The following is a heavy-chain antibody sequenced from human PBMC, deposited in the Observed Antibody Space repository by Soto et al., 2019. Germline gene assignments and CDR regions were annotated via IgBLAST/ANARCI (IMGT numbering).Heavy chain of an antibody. V-gene: IGHV3-23*01. CDR3: AKDFEVSTFYYYDSSGYIDY. Sequence: GGSLRLSCAASGFTFSSYAMSWVRQAPGKGLEWVSAISGSGGSTYYADSVKGRFTISRDNSKNTLYLQMNSLRAEDTAVYYCAKDFEVSTFYYYDSSGYIDYWGQGTLATVSS. CDR1: GFTFSSYA. D-gene: IGHD3-22*01. CDR2: ISGSGGST. J-gene: IGHJ4*02.